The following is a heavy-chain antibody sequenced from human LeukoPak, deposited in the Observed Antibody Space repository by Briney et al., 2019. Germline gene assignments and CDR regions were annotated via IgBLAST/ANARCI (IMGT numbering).Heavy chain of an antibody. CDR1: GGTFSSYA. CDR2: IIPIFGKA. J-gene: IGHJ6*04. D-gene: IGHD6-13*01. Sequence: ASVKVSCKASGGTFSSYAISWVRQAPGQGLEWMGGIIPIFGKAYYAQKFQGRVTITEDKSTSTGYMVLGSVRSEDTAVDCCARGTLSWGHSYYECRAVWAKRTRDSVPS. V-gene: IGHV1-69*06. CDR3: ARGTLSWGHSYYECRAV.